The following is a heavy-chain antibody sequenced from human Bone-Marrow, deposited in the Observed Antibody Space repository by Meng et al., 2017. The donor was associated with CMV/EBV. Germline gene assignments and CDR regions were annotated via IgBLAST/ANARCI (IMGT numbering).Heavy chain of an antibody. J-gene: IGHJ6*02. CDR1: VYTLTELS. D-gene: IGHD5-24*01. CDR2: FDPEDGET. Sequence: ASVNVSRKVSVYTLTELSMHWVRQAPGKGLEWMGGFDPEDGETIYAQKFQGRVTMTEDTSTDTAYMELSSLRSEDTAVYYCATGTSWSSRGYNPSYYYYYGMDVWGQGTTVTVSS. CDR3: ATGTSWSSRGYNPSYYYYYGMDV. V-gene: IGHV1-24*01.